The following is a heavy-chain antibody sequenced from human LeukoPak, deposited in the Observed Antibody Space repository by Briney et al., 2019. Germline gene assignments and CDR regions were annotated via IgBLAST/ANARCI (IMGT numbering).Heavy chain of an antibody. CDR2: IYYSGST. CDR3: ARGQRWLQYDDAFDI. D-gene: IGHD5-24*01. Sequence: SETLSLTCTVSGGSISSYYWSWIRQPPGKGLEWIGYIYYSGSTNYNPSLKSRVTISVDTSKNQFSLKLSSVTAADTAVYYCARGQRWLQYDDAFDIWGQGTMVIVSS. J-gene: IGHJ3*02. V-gene: IGHV4-59*01. CDR1: GGSISSYY.